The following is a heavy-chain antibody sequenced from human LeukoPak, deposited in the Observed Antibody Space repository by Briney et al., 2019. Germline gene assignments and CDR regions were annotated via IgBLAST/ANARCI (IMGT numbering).Heavy chain of an antibody. V-gene: IGHV4-34*01. CDR3: ARQSHSNWFDP. Sequence: SETLSLTCAVYGGSFSGYYWSWIRQPPGKGLEWIGEINHSGSTNYNPSLKSRVTISVDTSKNQFSLKLSSVTAADTAVYYCARQSHSNWFDPWGQGTLVTVSS. CDR2: INHSGST. CDR1: GGSFSGYY. J-gene: IGHJ5*02.